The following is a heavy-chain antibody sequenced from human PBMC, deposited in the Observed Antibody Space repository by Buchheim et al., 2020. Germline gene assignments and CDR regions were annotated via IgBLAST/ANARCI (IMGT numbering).Heavy chain of an antibody. CDR3: ARVQGRGVAVAGTVDY. CDR1: GFTFSSYS. CDR2: ISSSSSTI. D-gene: IGHD6-19*01. J-gene: IGHJ4*02. Sequence: EVQLVESGGGLVQPGGSLRLSCAASGFTFSSYSMNWVRQAPGKGLEWVSYISSSSSTIYYADSVKGRFPISRDNAKNSLYLQMNSLRAEDTAVYYCARVQGRGVAVAGTVDYWGQGTL. V-gene: IGHV3-48*04.